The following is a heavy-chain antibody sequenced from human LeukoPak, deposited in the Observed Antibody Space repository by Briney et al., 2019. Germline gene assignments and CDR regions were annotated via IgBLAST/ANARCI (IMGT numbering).Heavy chain of an antibody. CDR2: ISSSSSYI. Sequence: GGSLRLSCAASGFTFSSYSINWVRQAPGKGLEWVSSISSSSSYIYYADSVKGRFTISRDNAKNSLYLQMNSLRAEDTAVYYCARDKSVAYFDYWGQGTLVTVSS. D-gene: IGHD5-12*01. V-gene: IGHV3-21*01. J-gene: IGHJ4*02. CDR1: GFTFSSYS. CDR3: ARDKSVAYFDY.